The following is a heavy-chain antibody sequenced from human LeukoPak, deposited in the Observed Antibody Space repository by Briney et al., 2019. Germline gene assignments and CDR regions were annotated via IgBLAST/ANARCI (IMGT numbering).Heavy chain of an antibody. CDR2: IIPSFGTA. J-gene: IGHJ6*02. CDR3: AMESMVRGVIKGLGYYYYYGMDV. V-gene: IGHV1-69*13. D-gene: IGHD3-10*01. CDR1: GGTFSSYA. Sequence: SVKVSCKASGGTFSSYAISWVRQAPGQGLEWMGGIIPSFGTANYAQKFQGRVTITADESTSTAYMELSSLRSEDTAVYYCAMESMVRGVIKGLGYYYYYGMDVWGQGTTVTVSS.